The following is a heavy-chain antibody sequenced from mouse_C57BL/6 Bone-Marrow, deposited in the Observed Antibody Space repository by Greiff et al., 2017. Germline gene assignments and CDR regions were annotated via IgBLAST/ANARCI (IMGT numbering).Heavy chain of an antibody. D-gene: IGHD2-12*01. CDR2: ISSGSSTI. Sequence: EVQGVESGGGLVKPGGSLKLSCAASGFTFSDYGMHWVRQAPEKGLEWVAYISSGSSTIYYAVTVKGRFTISRDHAKNTLFLQMTSLRSEDTAMXYCARGDDNYEGAWFAYWGQGTLVTVSA. J-gene: IGHJ3*01. CDR1: GFTFSDYG. V-gene: IGHV5-17*01. CDR3: ARGDDNYEGAWFAY.